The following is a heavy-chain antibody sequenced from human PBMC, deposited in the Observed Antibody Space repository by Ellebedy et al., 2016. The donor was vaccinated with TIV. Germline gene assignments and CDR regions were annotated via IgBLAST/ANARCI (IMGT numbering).Heavy chain of an antibody. J-gene: IGHJ5*02. CDR3: AKDLHESGSPNWFDP. D-gene: IGHD6-25*01. V-gene: IGHV3-23*01. CDR2: ITSTADRT. Sequence: GESLKISXAASGFTFSNHAMAWVRQAPGKGLEWVSSITSTADRTHYADSVKGRFTISRDNSKNTLYLDMNSLRGEDTAVYYCAKDLHESGSPNWFDPWGQGTLVTVSS. CDR1: GFTFSNHA.